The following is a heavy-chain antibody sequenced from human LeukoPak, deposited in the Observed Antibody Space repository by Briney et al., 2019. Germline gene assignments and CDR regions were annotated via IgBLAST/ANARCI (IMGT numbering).Heavy chain of an antibody. CDR1: GYNFPIYW. D-gene: IGHD6-13*01. Sequence: GESLKISYQGSGYNFPIYWIGWVRQMPGQGREWMGIIYPDDSNTIYGPSFQGQVTISADKSINTAYLEWSSLKASDTAIYYCARQGAAGKYYYYYMDVWGKGTTVTVSS. J-gene: IGHJ6*03. CDR2: IYPDDSNT. V-gene: IGHV5-51*01. CDR3: ARQGAAGKYYYYYMDV.